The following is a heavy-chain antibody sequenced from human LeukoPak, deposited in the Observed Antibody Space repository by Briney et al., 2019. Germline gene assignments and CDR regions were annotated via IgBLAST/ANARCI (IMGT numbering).Heavy chain of an antibody. V-gene: IGHV4-38-2*02. Sequence: SETLSLTCTVSGYSISSGYYWGWIRQPPGKGLEWIGSIYHSGSTYYNPSLKSRVTISVDTSKNQFSLKLSSVTAADTAVYYCARDDEDYDILTGKPTFDYWGQGTLVTVSS. CDR3: ARDDEDYDILTGKPTFDY. J-gene: IGHJ4*02. CDR1: GYSISSGYY. CDR2: IYHSGST. D-gene: IGHD3-9*01.